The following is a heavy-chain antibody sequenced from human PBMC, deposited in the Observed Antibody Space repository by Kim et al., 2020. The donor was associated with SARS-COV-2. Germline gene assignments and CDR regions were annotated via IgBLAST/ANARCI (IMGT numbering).Heavy chain of an antibody. Sequence: GGSLRLSCAASEFTFSNFAMSWVRQAPGRGLEWISVISGKRGSVTYYADSVEGRFTISRDNSENTLYLQMNSLRVEDTALYYCARHPTYYDFWCAFNFWG. CDR3: ARHPTYYDFWCAFNF. V-gene: IGHV3-23*01. CDR1: EFTFSNFA. CDR2: ISGKRGSVT. D-gene: IGHD3-3*01. J-gene: IGHJ3*01.